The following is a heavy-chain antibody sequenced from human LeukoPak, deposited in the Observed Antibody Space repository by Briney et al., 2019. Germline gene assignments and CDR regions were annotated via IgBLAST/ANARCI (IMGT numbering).Heavy chain of an antibody. Sequence: GASVKVSCKASGYSLTSHALHWVRQAPGQRLEWMGWINAGNGDTKYSQEFQGRVTITTDPSANTAYMDLNSLRSDDTAVYYCARVEGPSIFGVIDYWGQGTLVTVSS. J-gene: IGHJ4*02. D-gene: IGHD3-3*01. CDR1: GYSLTSHA. CDR2: INAGNGDT. V-gene: IGHV1-3*01. CDR3: ARVEGPSIFGVIDY.